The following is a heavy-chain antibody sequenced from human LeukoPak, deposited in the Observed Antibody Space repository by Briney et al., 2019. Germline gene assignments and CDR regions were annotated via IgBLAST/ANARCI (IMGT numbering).Heavy chain of an antibody. Sequence: SKTLSLTCTVSGGSVSSGTYYWSWIRQPPGKGLEWIGYIYYSGTTNYNPSLKSRVTISIDTSRNQFSLKLSSVTAADTAVYYCAKQLGYCSDGSCYFPYWGQGTLVTVSS. CDR2: IYYSGTT. CDR1: GGSVSSGTYY. J-gene: IGHJ4*02. D-gene: IGHD2-15*01. V-gene: IGHV4-61*01. CDR3: AKQLGYCSDGSCYFPY.